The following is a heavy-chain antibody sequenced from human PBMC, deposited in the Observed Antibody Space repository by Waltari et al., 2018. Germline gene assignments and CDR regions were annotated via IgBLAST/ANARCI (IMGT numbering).Heavy chain of an antibody. J-gene: IGHJ3*02. CDR1: GYTFTGYY. V-gene: IGHV1-2*02. Sequence: QVQLVQSGAEVKKPGASVKVSCKASGYTFTGYYMHWVRQAPGQGLEWMGWINPNSGGTNYAQKFQGRVTMTRDTSISTAYMELSRLRSDDTAVYYCARAYYYDSSGYGEDAFDIWGQGTMVTVSS. D-gene: IGHD3-22*01. CDR3: ARAYYYDSSGYGEDAFDI. CDR2: INPNSGGT.